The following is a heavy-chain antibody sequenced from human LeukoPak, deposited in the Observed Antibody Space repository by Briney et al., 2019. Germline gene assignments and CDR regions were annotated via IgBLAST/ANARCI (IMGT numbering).Heavy chain of an antibody. V-gene: IGHV4-59*01. CDR2: IYYSGST. D-gene: IGHD3-3*01. J-gene: IGHJ6*02. CDR3: ARFLGRTYPNYYYGMDV. Sequence: SETLSLTCTVSGGSISSYYWSWIRQPPGKGLEWIGYIYYSGSTNYNPSLKSRVTISVDTSKNQFSLKLSSVTAADTAVYYCARFLGRTYPNYYYGMDVRGQGTTVTVSS. CDR1: GGSISSYY.